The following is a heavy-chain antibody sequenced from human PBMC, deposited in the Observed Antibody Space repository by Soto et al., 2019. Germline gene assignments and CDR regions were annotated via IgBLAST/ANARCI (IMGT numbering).Heavy chain of an antibody. J-gene: IGHJ6*02. D-gene: IGHD2-2*01. CDR1: GGSISSGGYY. CDR2: IYYSGST. V-gene: IGHV4-31*03. CDR3: ARVQYCSSTSCSPEDYYYYGMDV. Sequence: SETLSLTCTVSGGSISSGGYYWSWIRQHPGKGLEMIGYIYYSGSTYYNPSLKSRVTISVDTSKNQFSLKLSSVTAADTAVYYCARVQYCSSTSCSPEDYYYYGMDVWGQGTTVT.